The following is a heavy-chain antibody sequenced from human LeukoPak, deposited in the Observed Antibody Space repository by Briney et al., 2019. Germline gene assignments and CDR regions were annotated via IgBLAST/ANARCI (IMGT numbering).Heavy chain of an antibody. CDR1: GFTFSNYW. Sequence: GGSLRLSCVASGFTFSNYWMSWVRQAPGKGLEWVANIKQDGSEKYYVDSVKGRFTISRDNAKNSLYLQMNSLRAEDTAVYYCAREVTPYYWGQGTLVTVSS. J-gene: IGHJ4*02. D-gene: IGHD2-21*02. V-gene: IGHV3-7*01. CDR3: AREVTPYY. CDR2: IKQDGSEK.